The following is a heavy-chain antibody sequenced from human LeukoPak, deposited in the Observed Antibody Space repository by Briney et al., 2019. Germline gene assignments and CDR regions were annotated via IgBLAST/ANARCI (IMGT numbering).Heavy chain of an antibody. CDR2: INPNNGGT. D-gene: IGHD2-21*01. CDR3: AREVVIGHTISVPGY. J-gene: IGHJ4*02. CDR1: GYTFTGYY. V-gene: IGHV1-2*06. Sequence: ASVKVSCKASGYTFTGYYIHWVRQAPGQGLEWMGRINPNNGGTNYAQKFQGRVTMTRDMSMSTAYMELSRLRSDDTAVYYCAREVVIGHTISVPGYWGQGTLVTVSS.